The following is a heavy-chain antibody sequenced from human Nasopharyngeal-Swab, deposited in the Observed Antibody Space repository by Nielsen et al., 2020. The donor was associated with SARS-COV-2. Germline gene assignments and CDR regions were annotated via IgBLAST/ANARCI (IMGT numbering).Heavy chain of an antibody. V-gene: IGHV3-33*01. Sequence: VRQAPGKGLEWVAVIWYDGSNKYYADSVKGRFTISRDNSENTLYLQMNSLRAEDTAVYYCARASKFFLGYCSGGSCYKNWFDPWGQGTLVTVSS. J-gene: IGHJ5*02. CDR3: ARASKFFLGYCSGGSCYKNWFDP. D-gene: IGHD2-15*01. CDR2: IWYDGSNK.